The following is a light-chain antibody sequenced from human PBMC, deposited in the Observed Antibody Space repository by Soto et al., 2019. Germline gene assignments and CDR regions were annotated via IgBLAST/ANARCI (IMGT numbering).Light chain of an antibody. CDR1: QSVRNNY. CDR2: DAS. V-gene: IGKV3-20*01. CDR3: QQYGSTPLT. J-gene: IGKJ4*01. Sequence: EIVLTQSPGTLSLFPGERATLSCRASQSVRNNYLAWYQQKPGQAPRFLIYDASSRATGIPDRFSGSGSGTDFTLTISRLEPEDFAVYYRQQYGSTPLTFGGGTKVDIK.